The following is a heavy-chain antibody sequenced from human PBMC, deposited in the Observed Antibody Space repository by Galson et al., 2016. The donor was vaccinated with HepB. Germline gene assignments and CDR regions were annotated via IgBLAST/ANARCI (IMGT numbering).Heavy chain of an antibody. J-gene: IGHJ6*02. CDR3: ARDRLGGYYGMDV. CDR2: IWFDGSKK. V-gene: IGHV3-33*08. CDR1: GFNLNSYS. D-gene: IGHD1-26*01. Sequence: SLRLSCAVFGFNLNSYSMNWVRQAPGKGLEWVAVIWFDGSKKSYADSVKGRFTISRDNSKNTLFLQMYSLRAEDTAVYYCARDRLGGYYGMDVWGQGTTVTVSS.